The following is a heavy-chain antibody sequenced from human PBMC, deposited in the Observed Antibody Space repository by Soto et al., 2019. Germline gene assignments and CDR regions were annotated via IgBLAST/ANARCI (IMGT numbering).Heavy chain of an antibody. V-gene: IGHV4-34*01. CDR1: GGSFSGYY. D-gene: IGHD3-9*01. CDR3: ARAPATRVLTGYYYFDY. J-gene: IGHJ4*02. CDR2: INHSGST. Sequence: LSETLSLTCAVYGGSFSGYYWSWIRQPPGKGLEWIGEINHSGSTNYNPSLKSRVTISVDTSKNQFSLKLSSVTAADTAVYYCARAPATRVLTGYYYFDYWGQGTLVTVSS.